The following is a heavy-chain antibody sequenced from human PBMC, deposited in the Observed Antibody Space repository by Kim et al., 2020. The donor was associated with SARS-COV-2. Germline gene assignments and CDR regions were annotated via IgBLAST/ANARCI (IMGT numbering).Heavy chain of an antibody. J-gene: IGHJ4*02. Sequence: GGSLRLSCVASGFTYSNFRMTWVRQAAGKGLEWVANIKEDGSAQHYDDSVKGRFTISRDNAENSLYLLMNSLRADDTAVYYCGRGGMSPDFWGLGTLVT. V-gene: IGHV3-7*03. D-gene: IGHD1-26*01. CDR3: GRGGMSPDF. CDR2: IKEDGSAQ. CDR1: GFTYSNFR.